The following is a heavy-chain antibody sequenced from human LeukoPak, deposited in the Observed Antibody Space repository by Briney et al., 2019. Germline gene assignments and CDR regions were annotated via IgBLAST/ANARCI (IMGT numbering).Heavy chain of an antibody. CDR1: GGSISSGDYY. D-gene: IGHD3-22*01. Sequence: PSETLFLTCTVSGGSISSGDYYWSWIRQPPGKGLEWIGYIYYSGSTYYNPSLKSRVTISVDTSKNQFSLKLSSVTAADTAVYYCAREKDYYDSRGYGRSFDYWGQGTLVTVSS. CDR3: AREKDYYDSRGYGRSFDY. CDR2: IYYSGST. J-gene: IGHJ4*02. V-gene: IGHV4-30-4*01.